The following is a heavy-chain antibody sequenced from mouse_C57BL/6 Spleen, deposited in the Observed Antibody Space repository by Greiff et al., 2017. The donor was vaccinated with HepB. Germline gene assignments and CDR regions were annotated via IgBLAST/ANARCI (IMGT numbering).Heavy chain of an antibody. CDR1: GYTFTSYW. Sequence: QVQLQQPGAELVKPGASVKLSCKASGYTFTSYWMQWVKQRPGQGLEWIGEIDPSDSYTNYNQKFKGKATLTVDTSSSTAYMQLSSLTSEDSAVYYCARGTTEGGFAYWGQGTLVTVSA. J-gene: IGHJ3*01. CDR3: ARGTTEGGFAY. V-gene: IGHV1-50*01. CDR2: IDPSDSYT. D-gene: IGHD1-1*01.